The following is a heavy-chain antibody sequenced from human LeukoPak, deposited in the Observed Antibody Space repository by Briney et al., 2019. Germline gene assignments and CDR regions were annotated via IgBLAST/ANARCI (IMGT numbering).Heavy chain of an antibody. CDR3: ARGGETLYGSGTDY. D-gene: IGHD3-10*01. J-gene: IGHJ4*02. CDR2: ISTSSSYI. Sequence: GGSLRLSCAASGFTFSSYSMTWVRQAPGKGLEWVSFISTSSSYIYYADSVKGRFIISRDNAKTSLSLQMNSLRADDTAVYYCARGGETLYGSGTDYWGQGTLVTVSS. V-gene: IGHV3-21*01. CDR1: GFTFSSYS.